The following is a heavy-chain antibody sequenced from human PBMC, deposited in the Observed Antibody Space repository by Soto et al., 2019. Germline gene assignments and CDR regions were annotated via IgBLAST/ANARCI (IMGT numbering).Heavy chain of an antibody. D-gene: IGHD1-7*01. J-gene: IGHJ5*02. V-gene: IGHV3-23*04. CDR3: SKDIKGTGTNVIYVS. Sequence: EVQLVESGGSLVQPGGSLRLSCAASGFSFSTYAMGWVRQAPGKGLEWVSAISGSGSATYYADPVKGRFTISRDNSKDTLYLQMNSLRAGDTAVYYCSKDIKGTGTNVIYVSWGQGSLVTVSS. CDR1: GFSFSTYA. CDR2: ISGSGSAT.